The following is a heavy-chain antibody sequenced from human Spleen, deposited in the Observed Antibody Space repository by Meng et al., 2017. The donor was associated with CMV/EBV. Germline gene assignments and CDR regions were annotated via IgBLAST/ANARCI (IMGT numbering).Heavy chain of an antibody. CDR2: INQDGSDK. CDR3: ARDSEFWSGFDF. Sequence: TGFTFSNDWISWVRQTPGKGPEWVANINQDGSDKYFADSVKGRFTISRDNTKNAIYLQMNTLRAEDSAIYYCARDSEFWSGFDFWGQGTLVTVSS. CDR1: GFTFSNDW. D-gene: IGHD3-3*01. V-gene: IGHV3-7*01. J-gene: IGHJ4*02.